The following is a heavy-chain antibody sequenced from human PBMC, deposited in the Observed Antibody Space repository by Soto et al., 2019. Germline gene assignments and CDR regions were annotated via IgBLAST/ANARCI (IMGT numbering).Heavy chain of an antibody. Sequence: EVQLLESGGGLVQPGGSLRLSCAASGFTFSSYAMSWVRQAPGKGLEWVSDISGSGGSTYYADSVKGRFTISRDNSKNTVYLHMSILIAEDTAVYYCAKAPGGANYDFGSGYYKYPEFHYYGMDVWGQGTTVTVSS. CDR2: ISGSGGST. J-gene: IGHJ6*02. V-gene: IGHV3-23*01. CDR3: AKAPGGANYDFGSGYYKYPEFHYYGMDV. D-gene: IGHD3-3*01. CDR1: GFTFSSYA.